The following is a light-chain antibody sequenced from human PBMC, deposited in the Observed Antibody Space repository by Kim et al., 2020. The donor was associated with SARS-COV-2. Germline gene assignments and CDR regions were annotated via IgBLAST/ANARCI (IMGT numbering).Light chain of an antibody. CDR1: QTIHIY. CDR3: QQSYNTPPIT. Sequence: DIQMTQSPSSLSASVGDRVTITCRASQTIHIYLNWYQQKPGKAHKLLIESASSLQSGVPLRFSGSGSGTEFTLTISRVQPEDFATYYCQQSYNTPPITFGQGTRLEIK. J-gene: IGKJ5*01. CDR2: SAS. V-gene: IGKV1-39*01.